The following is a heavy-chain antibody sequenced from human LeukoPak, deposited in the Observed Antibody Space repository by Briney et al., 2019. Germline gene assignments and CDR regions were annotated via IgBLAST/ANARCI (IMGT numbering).Heavy chain of an antibody. D-gene: IGHD4-17*01. CDR2: IYYSGSS. Sequence: SETLSLTCTVSGVSISSDYWSWIRLPPGKGLEWIGYIYYSGSSNYNPSLKSLVTMSVDTSKNQFCLKLTSVTAADTAVYYCARRLRQNLFDPWGQGTLVTVSS. J-gene: IGHJ5*02. V-gene: IGHV4-59*08. CDR1: GVSISSDY. CDR3: ARRLRQNLFDP.